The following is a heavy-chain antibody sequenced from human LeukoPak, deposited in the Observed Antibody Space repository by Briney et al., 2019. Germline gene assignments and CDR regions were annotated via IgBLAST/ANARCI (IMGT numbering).Heavy chain of an antibody. CDR2: IYYSGST. D-gene: IGHD2-8*01. J-gene: IGHJ2*01. Sequence: SETLSLTCTVSGGSISSSSYYWGWIRQPPGKGLEWIGSIYYSGSTYYNPSLKSRVTISVDTSKNQFSLKLSSVTAADTAVYYCARSGEMYAILVYWYFDLWGRGTLVTVSS. V-gene: IGHV4-39*01. CDR3: ARSGEMYAILVYWYFDL. CDR1: GGSISSSSYY.